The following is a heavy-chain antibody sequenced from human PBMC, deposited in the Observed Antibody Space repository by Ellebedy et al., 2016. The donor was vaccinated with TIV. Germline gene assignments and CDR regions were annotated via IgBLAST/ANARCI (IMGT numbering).Heavy chain of an antibody. V-gene: IGHV3-7*04. CDR3: TRENWYIDY. D-gene: IGHD1-1*01. Sequence: PGGSLRLSCAASGFTFTTLWMSWVRQAPGKGLEWVANIKQDGSEMFYVDSVKGRFTISRDNAKNSLYLQMNSLRAEDTAVHYCTRENWYIDYWGQGTLVTVSS. J-gene: IGHJ4*02. CDR1: GFTFTTLW. CDR2: IKQDGSEM.